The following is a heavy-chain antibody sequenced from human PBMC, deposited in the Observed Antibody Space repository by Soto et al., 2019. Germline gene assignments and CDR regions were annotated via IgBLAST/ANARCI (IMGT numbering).Heavy chain of an antibody. CDR3: ARDIRHSRLPGLDV. J-gene: IGHJ6*02. D-gene: IGHD2-15*01. CDR1: RFSFSYYE. CDR2: INSGGIVA. V-gene: IGHV3-48*03. Sequence: GGSLRLSCSASRFSFSYYEIIWVRQAPGKGLEWVSYINSGGIVAYYADSAKGRFTISRDNAKNTLYLQMNGLRSEDTAVYYCARDIRHSRLPGLDVCGQGTTVTVSS.